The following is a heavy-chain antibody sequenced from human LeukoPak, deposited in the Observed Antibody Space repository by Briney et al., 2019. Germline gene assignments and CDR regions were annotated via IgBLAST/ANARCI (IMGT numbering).Heavy chain of an antibody. CDR3: ATGNYYDSRGYYTFGH. CDR1: GFTFSRYW. CDR2: INGDGSTT. Sequence: GGSLRLSCAASGFTFSRYWMHWVRQAPGKGLLWVSHINGDGSTTSYADSVKGGFTISRDNAKNTLYLKMNSLRAEDRAVYYCATGNYYDSRGYYTFGHWGQGTLVTVSS. D-gene: IGHD3-22*01. J-gene: IGHJ1*01. V-gene: IGHV3-74*01.